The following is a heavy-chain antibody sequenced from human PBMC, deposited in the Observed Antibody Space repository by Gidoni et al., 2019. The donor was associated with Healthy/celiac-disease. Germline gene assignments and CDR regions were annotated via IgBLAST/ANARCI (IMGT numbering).Heavy chain of an antibody. Sequence: EVQLLESGGGLVHPGGYLRLSCAASGFTFSSYAMSWVRQAPGQGLEWAAAISGSGGSTYYADPVKGRFTISRDNSKNTLYLQMNSLRAEDTAVYYCAKEKYYYDSSGYRGAFDIWGQGTMVTVSS. CDR3: AKEKYYYDSSGYRGAFDI. V-gene: IGHV3-23*01. D-gene: IGHD3-22*01. CDR1: GFTFSSYA. CDR2: ISGSGGST. J-gene: IGHJ3*02.